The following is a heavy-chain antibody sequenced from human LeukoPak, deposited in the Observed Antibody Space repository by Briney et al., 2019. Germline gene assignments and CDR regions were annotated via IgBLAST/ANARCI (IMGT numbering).Heavy chain of an antibody. Sequence: SETLPLTCTVSGASISSYYWSWIRQPAGKGLEWIGRIHTSGSTNYNPSLKSRISMSVDTSKKQFSLKLSSVTAADTAVYYCARVYSSSWYPDYWGQGTLVTVSS. J-gene: IGHJ4*02. V-gene: IGHV4-4*07. CDR2: IHTSGST. CDR1: GASISSYY. D-gene: IGHD6-13*01. CDR3: ARVYSSSWYPDY.